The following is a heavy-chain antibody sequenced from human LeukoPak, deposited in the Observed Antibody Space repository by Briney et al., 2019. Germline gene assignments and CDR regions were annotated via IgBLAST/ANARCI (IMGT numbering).Heavy chain of an antibody. D-gene: IGHD3-10*01. V-gene: IGHV6-1*01. CDR3: ARDTASGFGELFDY. J-gene: IGHJ4*02. Sequence: SQTLSLTCALSGDIVSSNSAAWNWIRQSPSRGLEWLGRTYYRSKWYNDYAVSVKSRITINPDTSKNQFSLQLNSVTPEDTAVYYCARDTASGFGELFDYWGQGTLVTVSS. CDR2: TYYRSKWYN. CDR1: GDIVSSNSAA.